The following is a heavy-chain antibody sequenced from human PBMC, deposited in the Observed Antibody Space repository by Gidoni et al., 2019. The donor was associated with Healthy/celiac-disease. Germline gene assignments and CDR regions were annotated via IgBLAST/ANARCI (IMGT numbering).Heavy chain of an antibody. D-gene: IGHD6-13*01. Sequence: EVQLVESGGGLVQPGRSLRLSCAASGFTFDDYAMHWVRQAPGKGLEWVSGISWNSGSIGYADSVKGRFTISRDNAKNSLYLQMNSLRAEDTALYYCAKDKGDGMHSSSPNGGAEAIELNYWGQGTLVTVSS. J-gene: IGHJ4*02. V-gene: IGHV3-9*01. CDR3: AKDKGDGMHSSSPNGGAEAIELNY. CDR2: ISWNSGSI. CDR1: GFTFDDYA.